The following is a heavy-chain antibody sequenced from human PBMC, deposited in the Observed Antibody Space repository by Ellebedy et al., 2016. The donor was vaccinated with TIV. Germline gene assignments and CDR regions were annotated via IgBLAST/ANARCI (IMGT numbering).Heavy chain of an antibody. CDR1: GGSFSGYY. V-gene: IGHV4-34*01. D-gene: IGHD5-18*01. CDR2: INHSGST. Sequence: SETLSLTCAVYGGSFSGYYWSWIRQPPGKGLEWIGEINHSGSTNYNPSLKSRVTISVDTSKNQFSLKLSSVTAADTAVYYCARVAGSGYSYGLDYWGQGTLVTVSS. CDR3: ARVAGSGYSYGLDY. J-gene: IGHJ4*02.